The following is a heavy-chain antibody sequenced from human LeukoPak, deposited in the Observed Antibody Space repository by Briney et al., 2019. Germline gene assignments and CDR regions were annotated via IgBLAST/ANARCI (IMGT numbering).Heavy chain of an antibody. CDR1: GGSISRYY. J-gene: IGHJ5*02. CDR3: ARRVGNSPGGWFDP. D-gene: IGHD4-23*01. Sequence: SETLSLTCTVSGGSISRYYWSWIRQPPGRGREWMGYVYYSGSTHYHPSLKSRVTIAVDTSKNQFFLKLSSVTAADTAVYYWARRVGNSPGGWFDPWGQGTLVTVSS. CDR2: VYYSGST. V-gene: IGHV4-59*08.